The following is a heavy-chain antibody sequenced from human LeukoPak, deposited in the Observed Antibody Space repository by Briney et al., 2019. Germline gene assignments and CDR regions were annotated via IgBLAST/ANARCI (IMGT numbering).Heavy chain of an antibody. CDR2: IYPADSDT. CDR3: ATTSCGGDCYHDMVLDY. V-gene: IGHV5-51*01. J-gene: IGHJ4*02. D-gene: IGHD2-21*02. Sequence: GESLKISCKGSGYKFISYWIGWVRQMPGKGLEWMGIIYPADSDTRYSPSFQGQVTISADKSISTAYLQWSSLKASDTAMYYCATTSCGGDCYHDMVLDYWGQGTLVTVSS. CDR1: GYKFISYW.